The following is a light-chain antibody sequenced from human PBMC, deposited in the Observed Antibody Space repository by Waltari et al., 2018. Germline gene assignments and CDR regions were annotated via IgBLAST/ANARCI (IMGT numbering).Light chain of an antibody. J-gene: IGKJ1*01. CDR2: KAS. V-gene: IGKV1-5*03. CDR3: QQYNSYEWT. Sequence: DIQMTQFPSTLSASVGDRLTITCRASQIFNSWLAWYQQKPGKAPKLLIYKASSLESGVPSRFSGSGSGTEFTLTISSLQPDDFATYYCQQYNSYEWTFGQGTKVAIK. CDR1: QIFNSW.